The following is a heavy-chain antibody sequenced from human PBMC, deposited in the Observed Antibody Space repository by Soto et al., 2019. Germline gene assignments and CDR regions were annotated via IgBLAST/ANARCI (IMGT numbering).Heavy chain of an antibody. V-gene: IGHV1-18*01. CDR3: ARDRSSSDY. D-gene: IGHD2-2*01. J-gene: IGHJ4*02. CDR2: VSAYDGNT. Sequence: QVQLVQSGAEVKEPGASVKVSCKAPGYIFTNYGISWVRQAPGQGLEWMGWVSAYDGNTNYAQKFQGRVTMTTDTSTSTAYMDLRSLRSDDTAVYYCARDRSSSDYWGQGTLVTVSS. CDR1: GYIFTNYG.